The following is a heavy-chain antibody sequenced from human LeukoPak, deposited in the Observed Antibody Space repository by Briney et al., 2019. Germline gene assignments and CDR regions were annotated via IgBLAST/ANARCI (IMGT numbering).Heavy chain of an antibody. D-gene: IGHD3-22*01. CDR3: ARSVGKYYYDSSVQPLDY. CDR2: INPSGGST. Sequence: ASVKVSCKASGYTFTSYYMHWVRQAPGQGLEWMGIINPSGGSTSYAQKFQGRVTITRDTSASTAYMELSSLRSEDTAVYYCARSVGKYYYDSSVQPLDYWGQGTLVTVSS. J-gene: IGHJ4*02. V-gene: IGHV1-46*01. CDR1: GYTFTSYY.